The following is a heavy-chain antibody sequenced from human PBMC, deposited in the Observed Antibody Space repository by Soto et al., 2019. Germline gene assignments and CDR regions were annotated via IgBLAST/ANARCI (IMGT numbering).Heavy chain of an antibody. CDR1: GFSLTSRPVG. D-gene: IGHD2-21*01. CDR2: IYWDDDK. Sequence: QITLKESGPTLVKPTQTLTLTCTFSGFSLTSRPVGVGWVRQPPGKALEWLAFIYWDDDKRYSPSLRSTRTVQKDAHTNPVVLTRTNLAHVHTATYYCAHRRNYDGYWNEGVFDYWGQGILVTVSS. CDR3: AHRRNYDGYWNEGVFDY. V-gene: IGHV2-5*02. J-gene: IGHJ4*02.